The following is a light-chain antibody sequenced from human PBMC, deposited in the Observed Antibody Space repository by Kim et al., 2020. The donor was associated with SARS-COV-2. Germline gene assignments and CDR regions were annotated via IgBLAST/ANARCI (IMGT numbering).Light chain of an antibody. CDR1: KLGDKY. V-gene: IGLV3-1*01. CDR2: QDS. CDR3: QAWDSSVV. Sequence: SYELTQPHSVSVSPGQTASITCSGDKLGDKYACWYQQKPGQSPVLVIYQDSKRPSGIPERFSGSNSGNTATLTISGTQAMDEADYYCQAWDSSVVFGGGTQLTVL. J-gene: IGLJ2*01.